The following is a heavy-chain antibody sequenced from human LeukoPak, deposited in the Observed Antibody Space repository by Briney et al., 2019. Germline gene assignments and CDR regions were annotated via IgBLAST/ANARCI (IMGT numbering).Heavy chain of an antibody. J-gene: IGHJ3*02. CDR3: TTYSSKDAFDI. Sequence: GGSLRLSCEASGFTFSNVWMNWVRQAPGKGLEWVGRIRSKADGGTIDYAAPVKARFTISRDDSKNTMYLQISSLKTEDTAVYYCTTYSSKDAFDIWGQGTMVTVSS. CDR1: GFTFSNVW. D-gene: IGHD6-13*01. V-gene: IGHV3-15*01. CDR2: IRSKADGGTI.